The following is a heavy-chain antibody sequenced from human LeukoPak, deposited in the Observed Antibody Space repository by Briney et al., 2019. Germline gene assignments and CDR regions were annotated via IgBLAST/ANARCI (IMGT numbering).Heavy chain of an antibody. CDR1: GFSYG. V-gene: IGHV1-18*01. Sequence: GASVKVSCKASGFSYGISWVRQAPGQGLEWMGWISAYHGITNYAQKLQGRVTMTTDTSTSTAYMELRSLRADGTAVYYCARDGSGTWNDYWGQGTLVTVSS. CDR2: ISAYHGIT. CDR3: ARDGSGTWNDY. D-gene: IGHD3-10*01. J-gene: IGHJ4*02.